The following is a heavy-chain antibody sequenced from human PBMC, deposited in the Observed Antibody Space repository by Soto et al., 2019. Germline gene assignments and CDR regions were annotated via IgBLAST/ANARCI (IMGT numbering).Heavy chain of an antibody. Sequence: AASVKVSCKASGGTFSSYAISWVRQAPGQGLEWMGGIIPIFGTANYAQKFQGRVTITADESTSTAYMELSSLRSEDTAVYYCAKGRYNWNYFYWFDPWGQGTLVTVSS. CDR3: AKGRYNWNYFYWFDP. D-gene: IGHD1-7*01. CDR2: IIPIFGTA. V-gene: IGHV1-69*13. CDR1: GGTFSSYA. J-gene: IGHJ5*02.